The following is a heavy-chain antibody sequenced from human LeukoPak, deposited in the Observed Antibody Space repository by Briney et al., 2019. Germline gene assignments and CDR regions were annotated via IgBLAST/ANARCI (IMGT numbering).Heavy chain of an antibody. D-gene: IGHD4-17*01. CDR2: IIPIFGTA. CDR3: AREVLNDYGDYYYGMDV. Sequence: PMASVKVSCKASGGTFSSYAISWVRQAPGQGLEWMGGIIPIFGTANYAQKFQGRVTITADESTSTAYMELSSLRSEDTAVYYCAREVLNDYGDYYYGMDVWSQGTTVTVSS. V-gene: IGHV1-69*13. CDR1: GGTFSSYA. J-gene: IGHJ6*02.